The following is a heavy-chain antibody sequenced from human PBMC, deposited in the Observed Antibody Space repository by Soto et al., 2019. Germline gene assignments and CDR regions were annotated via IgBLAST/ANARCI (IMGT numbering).Heavy chain of an antibody. J-gene: IGHJ4*02. D-gene: IGHD3-16*02. CDR3: AKGGLHLGELSLAYFDY. V-gene: IGHV3-33*06. CDR2: IRCGGSNE. Sequence: GSHRLSCAASGFIFSTYGMNWVRQAPGKGLEWVAVIRCGGSNEYYADSVRGRFTISRDNSKNTLYLQMNSLRAEDTAVYYCAKGGLHLGELSLAYFDYWGQGTLVTVSS. CDR1: GFIFSTYG.